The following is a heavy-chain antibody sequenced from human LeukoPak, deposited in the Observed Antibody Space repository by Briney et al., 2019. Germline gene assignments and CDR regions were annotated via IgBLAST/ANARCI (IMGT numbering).Heavy chain of an antibody. V-gene: IGHV4-59*08. CDR3: ARAFSAGAPFGY. Sequence: SETLSLTCTVSGGSISSYYWSWIRQPPGKGLEWIGYIYYSGSTNYNPSLKSRVTISVDTSKNQFSLKLSSVTAADTAVYYCARAFSAGAPFGYWGQGTLVTVSS. CDR2: IYYSGST. D-gene: IGHD7-27*01. CDR1: GGSISSYY. J-gene: IGHJ4*02.